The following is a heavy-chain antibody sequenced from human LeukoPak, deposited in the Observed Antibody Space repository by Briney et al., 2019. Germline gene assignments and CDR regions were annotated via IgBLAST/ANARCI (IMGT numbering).Heavy chain of an antibody. CDR1: GFTFSSYW. Sequence: PGGSLRLSCAASGFTFSSYWMSWVRQAPGKGLEWVANIKQDGSEKHYVDSVKGRFTISRDNAKNSLYLQMNSLRVEDTAVYYCARVRGSGWGASEIDYWGQGTLVTVSS. CDR2: IKQDGSEK. D-gene: IGHD6-25*01. V-gene: IGHV3-7*01. CDR3: ARVRGSGWGASEIDY. J-gene: IGHJ4*02.